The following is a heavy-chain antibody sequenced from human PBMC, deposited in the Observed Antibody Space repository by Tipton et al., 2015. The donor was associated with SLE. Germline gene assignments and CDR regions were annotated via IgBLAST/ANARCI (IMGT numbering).Heavy chain of an antibody. Sequence: GSLRLSCEGSGFIFSNYAMSWVRQAPGKGLEWVSAITGSGDRTYYIDSVKGRFTISRDNSKNSLYLQMSGLRAEDTAVYYCARSPVDYWNGYSAWGPGTLVTVSS. V-gene: IGHV3-23*01. J-gene: IGHJ4*02. CDR2: ITGSGDRT. D-gene: IGHD3-3*01. CDR3: ARSPVDYWNGYSA. CDR1: GFIFSNYA.